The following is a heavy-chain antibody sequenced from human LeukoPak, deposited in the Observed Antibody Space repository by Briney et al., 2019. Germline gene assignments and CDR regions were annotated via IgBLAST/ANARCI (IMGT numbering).Heavy chain of an antibody. CDR3: AKGGGITSTSQFDP. D-gene: IGHD1-26*01. CDR2: IRHDGSNQ. CDR1: GFTFSIYG. J-gene: IGHJ5*02. V-gene: IGHV3-30*02. Sequence: GGSLRLSCAASGFTFSIYGMHWVRQAPGKGLEWVAFIRHDGSNQYYADSVKGRFTISRDNSKNTLYLQMNRLRTEDTAVYYCAKGGGITSTSQFDPWGQGTQATVSS.